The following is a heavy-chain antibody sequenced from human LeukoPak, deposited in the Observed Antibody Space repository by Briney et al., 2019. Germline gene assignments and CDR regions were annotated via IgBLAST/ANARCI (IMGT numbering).Heavy chain of an antibody. Sequence: PSETLSLTCTVSGGSISSGSYYWSWIRQPAGKGLEWIGRIYTSGSTNYNPSLKSRVTISVDTSKNQFSLKLSSVTAADTAVYYCASSITMVRGVIIFRGPFYVYWGQGTLVTVSS. J-gene: IGHJ4*02. CDR2: IYTSGST. CDR3: ASSITMVRGVIIFRGPFYVY. D-gene: IGHD3-10*01. V-gene: IGHV4-61*02. CDR1: GGSISSGSYY.